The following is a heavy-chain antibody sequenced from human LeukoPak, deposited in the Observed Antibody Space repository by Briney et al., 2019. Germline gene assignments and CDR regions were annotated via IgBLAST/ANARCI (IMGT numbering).Heavy chain of an antibody. CDR2: IYHSGST. J-gene: IGHJ4*02. V-gene: IGHV4-4*02. CDR1: GGSISSSNW. Sequence: SETLSLTCAVSGGSISSSNWWGWVRQPPGKGLEWIGEIYHSGSTNYNPSLKSRVTISVDKSKNQFSLKLSSVTAADTAVYYCARGSIAARPWDFDYWGQGTLVTVSS. D-gene: IGHD6-6*01. CDR3: ARGSIAARPWDFDY.